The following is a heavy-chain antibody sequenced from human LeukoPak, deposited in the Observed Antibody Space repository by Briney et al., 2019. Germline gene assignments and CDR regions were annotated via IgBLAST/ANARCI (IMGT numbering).Heavy chain of an antibody. J-gene: IGHJ4*02. V-gene: IGHV3-11*04. Sequence: GGSLRLSCAASGFPFSDYYMSWIRQAPGKGLEWVSYISNSGSTIYYADSVKGRFTISRDNAKNSLYLQMNSLRAEDTAVYYCARDIGFGYGSSRIWDYWGQGTLVTVSS. CDR1: GFPFSDYY. CDR2: ISNSGSTI. D-gene: IGHD6-13*01. CDR3: ARDIGFGYGSSRIWDY.